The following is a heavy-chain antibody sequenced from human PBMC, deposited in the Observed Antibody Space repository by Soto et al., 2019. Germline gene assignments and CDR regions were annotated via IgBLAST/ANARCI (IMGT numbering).Heavy chain of an antibody. CDR1: GFTFSTYV. Sequence: GGSLRLSCAASGFTFSTYVMHWVRQAPGKGLEWVAVISYDGSNKNYADSVKGRFTISRDNSKNTLYLQMNSLRAEDTAVYYCARRSPSWAFDIWGQGKMVTVSS. CDR3: ARRSPSWAFDI. CDR2: ISYDGSNK. D-gene: IGHD2-15*01. V-gene: IGHV3-30-3*01. J-gene: IGHJ3*02.